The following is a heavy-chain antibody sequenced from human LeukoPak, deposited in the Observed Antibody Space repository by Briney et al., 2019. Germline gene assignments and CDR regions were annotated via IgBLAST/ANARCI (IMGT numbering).Heavy chain of an antibody. V-gene: IGHV3-23*01. CDR3: AKAPVTSCRGAYCYPFDY. D-gene: IGHD2-21*01. Sequence: GGSLRLSCAASGFSLSSYAMSWVRQAPGKGLEWVSAISSTDAGAYHADSVRGRFTISRDSSKNTLYLQMNSLRAEDAAVYYCAKAPVTSCRGAYCYPFDYWGQGTLVTVSS. CDR1: GFSLSSYA. J-gene: IGHJ4*02. CDR2: ISSTDAGA.